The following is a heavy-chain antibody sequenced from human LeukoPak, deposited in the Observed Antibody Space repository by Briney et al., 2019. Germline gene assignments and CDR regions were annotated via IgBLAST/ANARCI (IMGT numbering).Heavy chain of an antibody. D-gene: IGHD2-2*01. CDR1: GFSFSSYG. CDR2: MRSDGSTK. V-gene: IGHV3-30*02. CDR3: ASRAVPAASFGYYYYMGV. Sequence: GGSLRLSCAASGFSFSSYGMHWVRQAPGKGLEWVAYMRSDGSTKYYADSVKGRFTISRDNAKNSLYLQMNSLRAEDTAVYYCASRAVPAASFGYYYYMGVWGKGTTVTVSS. J-gene: IGHJ6*03.